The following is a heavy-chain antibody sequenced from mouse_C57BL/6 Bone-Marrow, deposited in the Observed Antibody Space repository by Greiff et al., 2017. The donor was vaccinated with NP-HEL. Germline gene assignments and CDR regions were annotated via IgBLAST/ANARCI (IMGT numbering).Heavy chain of an antibody. CDR3: ASWRGY. CDR1: GYTFTSYW. J-gene: IGHJ2*01. V-gene: IGHV1-50*01. CDR2: IDPSDSYT. Sequence: VQLQQPGAELVKPGASVKLSCKASGYTFTSYWMQWVKQRPGQGLEWIGEIDPSDSYTNYNQKFKGKATLTVDTSSSTAYMQLSSLTSEDSAVYYCASWRGYWGQGTTLTVSS.